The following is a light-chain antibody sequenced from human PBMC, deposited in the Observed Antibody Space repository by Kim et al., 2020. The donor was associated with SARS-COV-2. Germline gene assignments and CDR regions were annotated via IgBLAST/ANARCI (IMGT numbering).Light chain of an antibody. V-gene: IGKV3D-15*01. J-gene: IGKJ1*01. CDR3: QQYNNWLGT. CDR2: GAS. CDR1: RSVSSN. Sequence: EIVMTQSPATLSVSPGERATLSCRASRSVSSNLAWYQQKPGQAPRLLIYGASTRATGIPSRFSGSGSGTEFTLTISSLQSEDFAVYYCQQYNNWLGTFGQGTKVDIK.